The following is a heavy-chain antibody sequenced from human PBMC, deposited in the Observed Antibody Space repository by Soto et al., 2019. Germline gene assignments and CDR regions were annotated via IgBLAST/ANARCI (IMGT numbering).Heavy chain of an antibody. CDR1: GGSISSSSYY. Sequence: SETLSLTCTVSGGSISSSSYYWGWIRQPPGKGLEWIGSIYYSGSTYYNPSLKSRVTISVDTSKNQFSLKLSSVTAADTAVYHCASGYSSGWSRGRFDYWGQGTLVTVSS. V-gene: IGHV4-39*01. J-gene: IGHJ4*02. CDR3: ASGYSSGWSRGRFDY. D-gene: IGHD6-19*01. CDR2: IYYSGST.